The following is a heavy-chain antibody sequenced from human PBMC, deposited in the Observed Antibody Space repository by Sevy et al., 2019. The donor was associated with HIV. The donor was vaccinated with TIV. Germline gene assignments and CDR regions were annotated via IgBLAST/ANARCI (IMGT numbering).Heavy chain of an antibody. Sequence: GESLKISCAASGFNFRNVWMSWVRQAPGKGLEWIGLIKSNTDGGTTEYGEPGKGGITISRDDSKNTLFLQVNSLKAEDTALYYCATINTVGSLAYWGRGTLVTVSS. V-gene: IGHV3-15*01. D-gene: IGHD2-15*01. CDR3: ATINTVGSLAY. J-gene: IGHJ4*02. CDR1: GFNFRNVW. CDR2: IKSNTDGGTT.